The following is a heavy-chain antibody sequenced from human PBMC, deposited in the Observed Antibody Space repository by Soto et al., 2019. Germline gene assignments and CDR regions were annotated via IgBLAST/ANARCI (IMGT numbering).Heavy chain of an antibody. CDR3: AKDPNWNYGGLFDY. D-gene: IGHD1-7*01. J-gene: IGHJ4*02. CDR2: LSGSGGST. CDR1: GFTVGSYG. Sequence: ESGGGLVQPGGSLRLSCVASGFTVGSYGMSWVRQAPGKGLEWISSLSGSGGSTYYADSVKGRFTISGDNSKNTLYLQMNSLRAEDSAVYYCAKDPNWNYGGLFDYWGQGTLVTVSS. V-gene: IGHV3-23*01.